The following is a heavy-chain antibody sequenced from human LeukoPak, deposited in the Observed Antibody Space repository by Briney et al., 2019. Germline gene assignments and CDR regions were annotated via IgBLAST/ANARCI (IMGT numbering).Heavy chain of an antibody. CDR3: ARGVYKRQQLAL. D-gene: IGHD6-13*01. Sequence: PSETLSLTCTVSGGSISSYYWSWIRQPPGKGLEWIGYIYYSGSTNYNPSLKSRVTISVDTSKNQFSLKLSSVTAADTAVYYCARGVYKRQQLALWGQGTLVTVSS. V-gene: IGHV4-59*01. J-gene: IGHJ4*02. CDR1: GGSISSYY. CDR2: IYYSGST.